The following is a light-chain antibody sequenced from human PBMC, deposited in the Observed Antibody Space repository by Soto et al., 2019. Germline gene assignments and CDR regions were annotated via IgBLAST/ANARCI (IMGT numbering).Light chain of an antibody. CDR2: YDS. Sequence: SYELTQPPSVSVAPGKTARITCGGNNIGSKSVHWYQQKAGQAPILAMYYDSDRPSGIPERFSGSNSGNTATLTISTVEAGDEADYYCQVCDISGNHVIFGGGTQLTVL. V-gene: IGLV3-21*04. CDR3: QVCDISGNHVI. CDR1: NIGSKS. J-gene: IGLJ2*01.